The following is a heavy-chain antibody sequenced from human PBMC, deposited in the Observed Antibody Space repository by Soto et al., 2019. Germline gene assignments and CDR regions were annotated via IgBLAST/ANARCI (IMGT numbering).Heavy chain of an antibody. V-gene: IGHV4-30-4*01. J-gene: IGHJ4*02. D-gene: IGHD3-22*01. CDR2: IYYSGST. CDR3: ARDYYDSSGYPAYFDY. Sequence: LSLTCTVSSGSISSGDYYWSWIRQPPGKGLEWIGYIYYSGSTYYNPSLKSRVTISVDTFKNQFSLKLSSVTAADTAVYYCARDYYDSSGYPAYFDYWGQGTLVTVSS. CDR1: SGSISSGDYY.